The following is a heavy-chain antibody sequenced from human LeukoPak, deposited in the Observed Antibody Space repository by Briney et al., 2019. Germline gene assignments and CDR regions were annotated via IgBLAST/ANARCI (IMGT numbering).Heavy chain of an antibody. CDR1: GYTFTSYY. D-gene: IGHD4-23*01. CDR3: ARYYGGNSGLGYYYYHMDV. J-gene: IGHJ6*03. V-gene: IGHV1-46*01. Sequence: ASVKVSCKASGYTFTSYYMHWVRQAPGQGLEWMGMINPSGGSTSYAQKFQGRVTMTRDTATSTVYMELSSLRSEDTAVYYCARYYGGNSGLGYYYYHMDVWGKGTTVTVSS. CDR2: INPSGGST.